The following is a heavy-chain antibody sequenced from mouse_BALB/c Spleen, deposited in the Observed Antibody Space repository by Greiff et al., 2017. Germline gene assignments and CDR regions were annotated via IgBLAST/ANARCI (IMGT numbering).Heavy chain of an antibody. CDR2: INPSTGYT. Sequence: VQLQQSGAELEKPGASVKMSCKASGYTFTSYWMHWVKQRPGQGLEWIGYINPSTGYTEYNQKFKDKATLTADKSSSTAYMQLSSLTSEDSAVYYCASGGSFAYWGQGTLVTVSA. CDR1: GYTFTSYW. V-gene: IGHV1-7*01. CDR3: ASGGSFAY. J-gene: IGHJ3*01.